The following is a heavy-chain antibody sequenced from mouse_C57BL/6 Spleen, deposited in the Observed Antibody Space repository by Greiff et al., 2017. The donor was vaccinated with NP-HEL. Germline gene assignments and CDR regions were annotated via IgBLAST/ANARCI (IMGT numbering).Heavy chain of an antibody. CDR3: ARGGDGSFYAMDY. CDR1: GYTFTDYY. D-gene: IGHD2-3*01. V-gene: IGHV1-76*01. CDR2: IYPGSGNT. Sequence: VQLQQSGAELVRPGASVKLSCKASGYTFTDYYINWVKQRPGQGLEWIARIYPGSGNTYYNEKFKGKATLTAEKSSSTAYMQLSSLTSEDSAVYFCARGGDGSFYAMDYWGQGTSVTVSS. J-gene: IGHJ4*01.